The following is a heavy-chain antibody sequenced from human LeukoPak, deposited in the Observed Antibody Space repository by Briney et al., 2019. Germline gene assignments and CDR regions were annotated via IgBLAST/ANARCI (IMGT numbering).Heavy chain of an antibody. D-gene: IGHD2-2*01. CDR2: IKHDGSER. V-gene: IGHV3-7*03. Sequence: GGSLRLSCVASGFTYSNYWMSWVRQAPGKGLEWVANIKHDGSERYYVGSVKGRFTISRDDAKQSLYLQMNSLRAEDTAVYYCARGPGRVAVPATGSFDIWGQGTMVTVSS. J-gene: IGHJ3*02. CDR1: GFTYSNYW. CDR3: ARGPGRVAVPATGSFDI.